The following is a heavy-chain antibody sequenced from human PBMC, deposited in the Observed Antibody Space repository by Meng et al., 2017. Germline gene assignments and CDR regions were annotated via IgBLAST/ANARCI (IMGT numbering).Heavy chain of an antibody. CDR1: GYTLTSYG. V-gene: IGHV1-18*01. CDR2: ISAYNGNT. J-gene: IGHJ4*02. CDR3: ARVSHTYYYDSSGYYPSDY. Sequence: GAEWRQPGASVKVSCKVSGYTLTSYGISWVRQAPGQGLEWMGWISAYNGNTNYTQKLQGRVTMTTDTSTSTAYMELRSLRSDDTAVYYCARVSHTYYYDSSGYYPSDYWGQGTLVTVSS. D-gene: IGHD3-22*01.